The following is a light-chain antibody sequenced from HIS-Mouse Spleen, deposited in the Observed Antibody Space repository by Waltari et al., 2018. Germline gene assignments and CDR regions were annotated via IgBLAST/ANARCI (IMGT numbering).Light chain of an antibody. CDR3: CSYAGSSTSWV. CDR2: EGS. Sequence: QSALTQPASVSGSPGQSITISCTGTSSDVGSYNLVSWYQQHPGKAPKPMIYEGSKRPSGVANPFAGSKSANTASLTISGLQAEDEADYYCCSYAGSSTSWVFGGGTKLTVL. J-gene: IGLJ3*02. CDR1: SSDVGSYNL. V-gene: IGLV2-23*01.